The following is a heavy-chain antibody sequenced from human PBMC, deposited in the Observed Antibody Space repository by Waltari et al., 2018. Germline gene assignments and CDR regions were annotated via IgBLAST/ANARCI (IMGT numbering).Heavy chain of an antibody. CDR2: LDPHSGNT. CDR3: ARARGYFDSFDAFDI. J-gene: IGHJ3*02. D-gene: IGHD3-9*01. CDR1: GYTFTSYD. V-gene: IGHV1-8*01. Sequence: QVQLVQSGAEVRKPGASVKVSCKASGYTFTSYDINWVRQATGQGLEWMGWLDPHSGNTGYARKVQGRVTMARNASISTAYLEVSSLRSEDTAVYYCARARGYFDSFDAFDIWGQGTMVTVSS.